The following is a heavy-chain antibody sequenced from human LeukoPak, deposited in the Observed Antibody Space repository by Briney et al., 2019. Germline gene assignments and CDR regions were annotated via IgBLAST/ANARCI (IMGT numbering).Heavy chain of an antibody. V-gene: IGHV3-74*01. D-gene: IGHD4-17*01. CDR1: GFTFSSYW. CDR2: INSDGSST. CDR3: ATVADYGDYVYYYMDV. Sequence: GGSLRLSCAASGFTFSSYWMHWVRQAPGKGLVWVSRINSDGSSTSYADSVKGRFTISRDNAKNTLYLQMNSLRAEDTAVYYCATVADYGDYVYYYMDVWGKGTTVTVSS. J-gene: IGHJ6*03.